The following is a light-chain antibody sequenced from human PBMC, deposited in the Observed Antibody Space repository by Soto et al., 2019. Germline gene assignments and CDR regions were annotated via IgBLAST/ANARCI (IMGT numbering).Light chain of an antibody. J-gene: IGLJ2*01. V-gene: IGLV1-40*01. CDR2: GNI. CDR3: QSYDSILSASV. Sequence: QSVLTQPPSVSGAPGQRVTISCAGSSSNIGAGYDVHWYQQLPGTAPKLLSYGNIRRPSGVPDRFSGSKSGTSASLAITGLQAEDEADYYCQSYDSILSASVFGGGTKLTVL. CDR1: SSNIGAGYD.